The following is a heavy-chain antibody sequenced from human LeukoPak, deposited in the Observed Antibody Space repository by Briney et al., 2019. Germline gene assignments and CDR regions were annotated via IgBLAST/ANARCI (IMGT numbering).Heavy chain of an antibody. D-gene: IGHD1-26*01. CDR3: ARHGRGQVGATVQDNWFDP. J-gene: IGHJ5*02. CDR2: IYYSGST. CDR1: GGSISSSSYY. V-gene: IGHV4-39*01. Sequence: SETVSLTCTVSGGSISSSSYYWGWIGQPPGKGLEWIGSIYYSGSTYYNPSLKSRVSISVDTSKNQFSLKLSSVTAADTAVYYCARHGRGQVGATVQDNWFDPWGQGTLVTVSS.